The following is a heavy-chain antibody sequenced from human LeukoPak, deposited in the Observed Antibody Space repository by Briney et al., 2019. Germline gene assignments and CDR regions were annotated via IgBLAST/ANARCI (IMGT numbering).Heavy chain of an antibody. V-gene: IGHV3-23*01. Sequence: GGSLRLSCAASGFTFGSSALSWVRQAPGKGLEWVSAISDSGGTIYSADSVKGRFTISRDNSKNTLFLQLNSLRAEDTGLYYCAKHSSSWFHFDCWGQGTLVTVSS. CDR2: ISDSGGTI. D-gene: IGHD6-13*01. CDR1: GFTFGSSA. CDR3: AKHSSSWFHFDC. J-gene: IGHJ4*02.